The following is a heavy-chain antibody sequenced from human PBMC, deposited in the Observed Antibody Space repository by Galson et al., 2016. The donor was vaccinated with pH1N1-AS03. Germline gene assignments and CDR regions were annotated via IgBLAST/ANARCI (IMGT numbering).Heavy chain of an antibody. Sequence: SETLSLTCTVSGASISTSNYFWNWIRQPPGQGLEWIGYTHISGKINYNPSLKSRVTISLDTSKNQFSLKLSSVTAADTAVYYCARLSDQVCCHFDLWGRGTLVTVSS. CDR3: ARLSDQVCCHFDL. CDR1: GASISTSNYF. V-gene: IGHV4-61*05. J-gene: IGHJ2*01. CDR2: THISGKI. D-gene: IGHD2-2*01.